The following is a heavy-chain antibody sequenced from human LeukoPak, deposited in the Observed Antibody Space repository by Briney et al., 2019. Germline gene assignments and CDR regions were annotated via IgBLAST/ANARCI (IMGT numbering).Heavy chain of an antibody. J-gene: IGHJ4*02. Sequence: PGRSLRLSCAASGFTFSSYGMHWVRQAPGKGLKWVAVISYDGSNKYYADSVKGRFTISRDNSKNTLYLQMNSLRAEDTAVYYCAKVNSMVRGVTYYFDYWGQGTLVTVSS. CDR2: ISYDGSNK. CDR3: AKVNSMVRGVTYYFDY. CDR1: GFTFSSYG. V-gene: IGHV3-30*18. D-gene: IGHD3-10*01.